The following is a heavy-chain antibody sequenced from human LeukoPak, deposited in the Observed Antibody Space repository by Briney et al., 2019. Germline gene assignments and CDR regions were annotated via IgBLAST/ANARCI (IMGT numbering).Heavy chain of an antibody. J-gene: IGHJ4*02. CDR3: AKGYRSYGYGYFDY. Sequence: SLRLSCAASGFTFSSYAMSWVRQAPGKGLEWVSAISGSGGSTYYADSVKGRFTISRDNSKNTLYLQMSSLRAEDTAVYYCAKGYRSYGYGYFDYWGQGTLVTVSS. D-gene: IGHD5-18*01. CDR1: GFTFSSYA. V-gene: IGHV3-23*01. CDR2: ISGSGGST.